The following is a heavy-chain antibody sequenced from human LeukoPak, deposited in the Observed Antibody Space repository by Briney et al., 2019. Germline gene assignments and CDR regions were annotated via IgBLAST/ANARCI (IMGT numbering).Heavy chain of an antibody. Sequence: AKSLRLPCPASGSTFRSYARPWFRQAPGKGLDWVAIISYHGDNKYYADSVKGRFTISRDNSKNTLHLQMNTPRTEDTAVYFCARSRYGDSQYYLDFWGQGTLVTVSS. CDR3: ARSRYGDSQYYLDF. J-gene: IGHJ4*02. V-gene: IGHV3-30-3*01. D-gene: IGHD4-17*01. CDR1: GSTFRSYA. CDR2: ISYHGDNK.